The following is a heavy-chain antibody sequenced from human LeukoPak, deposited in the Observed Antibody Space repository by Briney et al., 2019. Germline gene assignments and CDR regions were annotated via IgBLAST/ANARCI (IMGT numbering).Heavy chain of an antibody. D-gene: IGHD6-19*01. CDR3: ARANSGWYRGNWFDP. Sequence: ASVKASCKASGYTFTSYGISWVRQAPGQGLEWMGWISAYNGNTNYAQKLQGRVTMTTDTSTSTAYMELRSLRSDDTAMYYCARANSGWYRGNWFDPWGQGTLVTVSS. CDR2: ISAYNGNT. V-gene: IGHV1-18*01. J-gene: IGHJ5*02. CDR1: GYTFTSYG.